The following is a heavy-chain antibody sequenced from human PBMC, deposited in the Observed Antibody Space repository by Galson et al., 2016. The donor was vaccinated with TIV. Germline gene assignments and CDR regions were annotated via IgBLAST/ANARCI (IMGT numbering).Heavy chain of an antibody. Sequence: SLRLSCAGSGFPFRDYWINWVRQAPGKGLEWVANINQDASKKYYVESVKGRFTISRDNAKNSVYLQMNSLGAGDAAVYYCARAMAAADSYWGQGTLVTVSS. D-gene: IGHD6-13*01. CDR1: GFPFRDYW. CDR3: ARAMAAADSY. V-gene: IGHV3-7*01. CDR2: INQDASKK. J-gene: IGHJ4*02.